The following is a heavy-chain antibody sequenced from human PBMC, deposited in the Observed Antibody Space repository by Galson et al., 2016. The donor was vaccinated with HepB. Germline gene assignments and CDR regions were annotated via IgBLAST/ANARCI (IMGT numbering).Heavy chain of an antibody. CDR3: AKDRGRGIAPDIYFDY. CDR1: GFTFNTYA. V-gene: IGHV3-23*01. J-gene: IGHJ4*02. D-gene: IGHD6-13*01. CDR2: IRGSDVST. Sequence: SLRLSCAASGFTFNTYAMTWVRQAPGKGLEWVSAIRGSDVSTYYADSVKGRFTISRDNSKNMLYLQMNGLRAEDTATYYCAKDRGRGIAPDIYFDYWGQGTLVTVSS.